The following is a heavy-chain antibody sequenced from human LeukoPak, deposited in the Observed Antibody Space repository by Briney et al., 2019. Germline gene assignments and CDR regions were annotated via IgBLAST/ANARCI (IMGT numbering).Heavy chain of an antibody. D-gene: IGHD3-3*01. CDR1: GGTSSSYT. V-gene: IGHV1-69*02. Sequence: SVKVSCKASGGTSSSYTISWVRQAPGQGLEWMGRIIPILGIANYAQKFQGRVTITADKSTSTAYMELSSLRSEDTAVYYCARYDFWSGYYFDYWGQGTLVTVSS. CDR2: IIPILGIA. CDR3: ARYDFWSGYYFDY. J-gene: IGHJ4*02.